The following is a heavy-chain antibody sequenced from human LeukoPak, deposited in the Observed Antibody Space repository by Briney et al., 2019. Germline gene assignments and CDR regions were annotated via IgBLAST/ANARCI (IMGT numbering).Heavy chain of an antibody. CDR3: AKGSIAAAGV. V-gene: IGHV3-23*01. D-gene: IGHD6-13*01. CDR1: GFTFNRYA. Sequence: GGPLRLSCAASGFTFNRYAMSGAPQAPGKGREWVSVISGSGGSTYDADSVKGRFTISRDNSKNTLYLQMNSLRAEDTAVYYCAKGSIAAAGVWGQGTLVTVSS. J-gene: IGHJ4*02. CDR2: ISGSGGST.